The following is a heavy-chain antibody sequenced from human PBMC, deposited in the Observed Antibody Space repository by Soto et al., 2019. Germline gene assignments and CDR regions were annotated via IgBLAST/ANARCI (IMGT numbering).Heavy chain of an antibody. Sequence: GGSLRLSCAASGFTFSSYALSWVRQAPGKGLEWVSAIGPTGGPTYYADSVKGRFTISRGNSKKTLYLQMNSLRVDDTAVYYCSWRGVTSTSWGRGSLVTVSS. CDR1: GFTFSSYA. CDR2: IGPTGGPT. CDR3: SWRGVTSTS. D-gene: IGHD2-21*02. J-gene: IGHJ5*02. V-gene: IGHV3-23*01.